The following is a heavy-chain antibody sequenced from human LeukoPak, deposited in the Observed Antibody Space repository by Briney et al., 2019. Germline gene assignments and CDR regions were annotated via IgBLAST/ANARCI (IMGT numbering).Heavy chain of an antibody. V-gene: IGHV4-39*07. CDR3: ARTGDVLLWFGELSTFDY. D-gene: IGHD3-10*01. Sequence: SETLSLTCTVSGGSISSSSYYWGWIRQPPGKGLEWIGSIYYSGSTYYNPSLKSRVTISVDTSKNQFSLKLSSVTAADTAVYYCARTGDVLLWFGELSTFDYWGQGTLVTVSS. CDR1: GGSISSSSYY. J-gene: IGHJ4*02. CDR2: IYYSGST.